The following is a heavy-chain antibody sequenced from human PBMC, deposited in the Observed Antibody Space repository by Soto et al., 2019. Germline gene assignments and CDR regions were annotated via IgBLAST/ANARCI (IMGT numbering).Heavy chain of an antibody. J-gene: IGHJ4*02. CDR2: IYHSGST. Sequence: SETLSLTCAVSGGSISSSDWWSWVRQPPGKGLEWIGEIYHSGSTNYNPSLKSRVTISVDKSKNQFSLKLSSVTAADTAVYYCASYTNTYYDILTGYPLAYYFDYWGQGTLVTVSS. CDR1: GGSISSSDW. D-gene: IGHD3-9*01. V-gene: IGHV4-4*02. CDR3: ASYTNTYYDILTGYPLAYYFDY.